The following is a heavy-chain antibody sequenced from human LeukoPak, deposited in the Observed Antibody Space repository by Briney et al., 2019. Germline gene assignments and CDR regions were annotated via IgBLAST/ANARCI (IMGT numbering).Heavy chain of an antibody. V-gene: IGHV1-24*01. Sequence: ASVKVSCKVSGYTLTKLSMHWVRQAPGKGLEWMGGFNPEDGETIYAQKFQGRVTITADESTSTAYMELSSPRSEDTAVYYCARGGGNYDMVRSVPTFDYWGQGTLVTVSS. CDR1: GYTLTKLS. J-gene: IGHJ4*02. CDR3: ARGGGNYDMVRSVPTFDY. CDR2: FNPEDGET. D-gene: IGHD3-10*01.